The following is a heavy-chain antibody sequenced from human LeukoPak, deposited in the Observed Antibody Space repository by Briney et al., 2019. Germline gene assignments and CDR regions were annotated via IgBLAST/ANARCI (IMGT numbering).Heavy chain of an antibody. CDR3: ARGGDTAMVTDFGY. CDR1: GGSFSAYY. CDR2: INHSGST. Sequence: SETLSLTCAVYGGSFSAYYWSWIRQPPGKGLEWIGEINHSGSTNYNPSLKSRVTISVDTSKNQFSLKLTSVTAADTAVYYRARGGDTAMVTDFGYWGQGTLVTVSS. J-gene: IGHJ4*02. V-gene: IGHV4-34*01. D-gene: IGHD5-18*01.